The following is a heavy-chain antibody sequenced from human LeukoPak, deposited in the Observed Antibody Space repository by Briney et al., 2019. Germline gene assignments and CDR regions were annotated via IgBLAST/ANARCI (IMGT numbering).Heavy chain of an antibody. Sequence: GGSLRLSCAASGFTFSSYEMNWVRQAPGKGLEWVSYISSSGGTTYYADSVKGRFTISRDNSKNTLYLQMNSLRAEDTAVYYCAKEVGYCTSTSCYGQFDYWGQGTLVTVSS. J-gene: IGHJ4*02. CDR2: ISSSGGTT. V-gene: IGHV3-23*01. CDR3: AKEVGYCTSTSCYGQFDY. CDR1: GFTFSSYE. D-gene: IGHD2-2*01.